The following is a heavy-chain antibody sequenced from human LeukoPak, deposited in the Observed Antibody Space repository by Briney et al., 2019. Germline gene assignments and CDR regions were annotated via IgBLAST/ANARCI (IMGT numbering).Heavy chain of an antibody. J-gene: IGHJ4*02. CDR1: GFTFSSYG. V-gene: IGHV3-30*02. D-gene: IGHD3-22*01. Sequence: GGSLRLSCAASGFTFSSYGMHWVRQAPGKGLEWVAFIRYDGSNKYYADSVKGRFTISRDNSKNTLYLQMNSLRAEDTAVYYCAKGNYYDSSGYYYAVDYWGQGTLVTVSS. CDR2: IRYDGSNK. CDR3: AKGNYYDSSGYYYAVDY.